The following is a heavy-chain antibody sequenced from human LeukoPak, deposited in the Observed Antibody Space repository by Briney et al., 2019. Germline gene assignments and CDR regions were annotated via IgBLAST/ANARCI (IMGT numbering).Heavy chain of an antibody. CDR2: INPSGGST. J-gene: IGHJ5*02. CDR1: GYTFTSYY. CDR3: ARGFAEFDP. V-gene: IGHV1-46*01. Sequence: GASVKVSCKASGYTFTSYYMHWVRQAPGQGLEWMGIINPSGGSTSYAQKFQGRVSMTRNTSINTAYMELSSLTSEDTAVYYCARGFAEFDPWGQGTLVTVSS.